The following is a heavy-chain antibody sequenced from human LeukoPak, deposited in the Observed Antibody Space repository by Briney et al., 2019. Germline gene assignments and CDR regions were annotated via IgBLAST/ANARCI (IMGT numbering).Heavy chain of an antibody. CDR1: GFTVSSNY. V-gene: IGHV3-53*05. CDR2: IYSGGST. CDR3: AEIPGVWFGERPEGY. Sequence: GGSLRLSCAASGFTVSSNYMSWVRQAPGKGLEWVSVIYSGGSTYYADSVKGRFTISRDNSKNTLYLQMNSLRAEDTAVYYCAEIPGVWFGERPEGYWGQGTLVTVSS. D-gene: IGHD3-10*01. J-gene: IGHJ4*02.